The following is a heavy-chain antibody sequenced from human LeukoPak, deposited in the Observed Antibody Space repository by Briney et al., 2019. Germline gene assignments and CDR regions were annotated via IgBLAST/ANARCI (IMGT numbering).Heavy chain of an antibody. J-gene: IGHJ4*02. D-gene: IGHD4-23*01. CDR2: ISGRDTNT. Sequence: GGSLRLSCAASGFTFSSYGMSWVRQAPGKGLEWVSTISGRDTNTYYADSVEGRFIISRDNSKNTVYLQMNSLRAEDTAVYYCAKRSDYGGNGNYFDYWGREPRSPSPQ. V-gene: IGHV3-23*01. CDR3: AKRSDYGGNGNYFDY. CDR1: GFTFSSYG.